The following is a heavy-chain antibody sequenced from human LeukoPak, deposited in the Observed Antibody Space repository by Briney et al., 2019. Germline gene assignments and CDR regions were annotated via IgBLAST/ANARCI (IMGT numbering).Heavy chain of an antibody. J-gene: IGHJ4*02. CDR2: INPSGGST. V-gene: IGHV1-46*01. D-gene: IGHD1-26*01. CDR3: ATLPLVGATQDGTANFDY. CDR1: GYTFTSYY. Sequence: GASVKVSCKASGYTFTSYYMHWVRQAPGQGLEWMGIINPSGGSTSYAQKFQGRVTMTRDASTSTVYMELSSLRSEDTAVYCCATLPLVGATQDGTANFDYWGQGTLVTVSS.